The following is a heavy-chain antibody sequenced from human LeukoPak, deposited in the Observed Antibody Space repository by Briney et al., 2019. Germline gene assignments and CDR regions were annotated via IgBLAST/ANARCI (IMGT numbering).Heavy chain of an antibody. CDR2: INSDGSNT. CDR1: GFTFRSYW. J-gene: IGHJ4*02. CDR3: ARDLLGAMDY. V-gene: IGHV3-74*01. Sequence: GGSLRLSCAASGFTFRSYWMHWVRQAPGKGLVWVSRINSDGSNTAYAESAKGRFTISRDNAKNTLYLQMNSLRAEDTAVYYCARDLLGAMDYWGQGTLVTVSS. D-gene: IGHD1-26*01.